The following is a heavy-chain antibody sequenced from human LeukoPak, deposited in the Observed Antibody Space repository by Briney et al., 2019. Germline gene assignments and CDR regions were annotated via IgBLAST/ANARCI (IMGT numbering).Heavy chain of an antibody. Sequence: SETLSLTCTVSGGSISSGSYYWSWIRQPPGKGLEWIASIYYTGSTYYNPSLKSRVTISVDTSKNQFSLKLSSVTAADTAVYYCARVVTWFGSRDGGWFDPWGQGTLVTVSS. D-gene: IGHD3-10*01. J-gene: IGHJ5*02. CDR1: GGSISSGSYY. V-gene: IGHV4-39*07. CDR2: IYYTGST. CDR3: ARVVTWFGSRDGGWFDP.